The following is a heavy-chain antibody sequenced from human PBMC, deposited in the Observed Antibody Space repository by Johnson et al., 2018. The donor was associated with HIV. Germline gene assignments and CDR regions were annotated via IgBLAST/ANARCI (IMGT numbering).Heavy chain of an antibody. Sequence: VQLVESGGGLVQPGRSLRLSCAASGFTFDDYAMHWVRQVPGKGLEWVSGISWDTETIGYAKSVKGRFTIPRDNSKNMLYLQMNSLRAEDTAVYYCARGRPNYYDSSGRYVPVAFDIWGQGTMVTVSS. CDR2: ISWDTETI. D-gene: IGHD3-22*01. CDR3: ARGRPNYYDSSGRYVPVAFDI. V-gene: IGHV3-9*01. CDR1: GFTFDDYA. J-gene: IGHJ3*02.